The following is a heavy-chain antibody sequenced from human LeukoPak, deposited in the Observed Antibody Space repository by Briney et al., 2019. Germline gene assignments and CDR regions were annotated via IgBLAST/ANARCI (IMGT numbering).Heavy chain of an antibody. J-gene: IGHJ4*02. CDR3: ARAGGYLDY. Sequence: SETVSLTCTVSGGSISSSRYYWGWIRQPPGKGLEWIGTIYYSGSTYYNPSLKSRVTISVDTSKNQFSLKLSSVTAADTAVYFCARAGGYLDYWGQGTLVTVSS. V-gene: IGHV4-39*07. CDR1: GGSISSSRYY. CDR2: IYYSGST.